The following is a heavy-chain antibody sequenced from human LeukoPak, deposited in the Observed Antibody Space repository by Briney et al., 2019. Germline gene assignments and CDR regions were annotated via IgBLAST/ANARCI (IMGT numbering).Heavy chain of an antibody. Sequence: ASVKVSCKASGYTFTSYYMHWVRQAPGQGLEWMGIINPSGGSTSYAQKFQGRVTMTRDMSTSTVYMELSSLRSEDTAAYYCARDDGAIAVAGTFVYWGQGTLVTVSS. D-gene: IGHD6-19*01. CDR2: INPSGGST. V-gene: IGHV1-46*01. CDR3: ARDDGAIAVAGTFVY. CDR1: GYTFTSYY. J-gene: IGHJ4*02.